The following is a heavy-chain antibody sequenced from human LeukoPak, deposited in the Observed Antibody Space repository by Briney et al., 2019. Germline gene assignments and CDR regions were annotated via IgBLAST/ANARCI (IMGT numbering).Heavy chain of an antibody. CDR2: IYYSGST. J-gene: IGHJ4*02. CDR1: GGSISNGDYY. CDR3: ARRGDKCGLKKRLYSTLDY. Sequence: SQTLSLTCTVSGGSISNGDYYWSWIRQPPGKGLEWIGYIYYSGSTYYNPSLKSRVTISVDTSKNQFSLKLSSVTAADTAVFYCARRGDKCGLKKRLYSTLDYWGQGILVTVSS. V-gene: IGHV4-30-4*08. D-gene: IGHD5-18*01.